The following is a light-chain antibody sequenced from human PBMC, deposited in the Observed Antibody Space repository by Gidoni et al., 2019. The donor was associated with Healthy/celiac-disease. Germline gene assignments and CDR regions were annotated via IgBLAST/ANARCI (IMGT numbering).Light chain of an antibody. V-gene: IGKV1-39*01. J-gene: IGKJ2*04. CDR2: AAS. CDR1: QSISSY. CDR3: QQSYSTPCS. Sequence: DIQMTQSPSSLSASVGDRVTITCRASQSISSYLNWYQQKPGKAPKLLIYAASSLLSGVPSRFSGSGSGTDFTLTISSLQPEDFATYYCQQSYSTPCSFGQGTKLEIK.